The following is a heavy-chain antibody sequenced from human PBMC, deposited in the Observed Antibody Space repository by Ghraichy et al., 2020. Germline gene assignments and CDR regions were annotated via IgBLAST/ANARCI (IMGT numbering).Heavy chain of an antibody. CDR1: GFTFDDYA. J-gene: IGHJ6*03. D-gene: IGHD3-16*01. CDR2: ISWNSGSI. CDR3: AKDGWPRLGDYPTYYYMDV. Sequence: SLNISCAASGFTFDDYAMHWVRQAPGKGLEWVSGISWNSGSIGYADSVKGRFTISRDNAKNSLYLQMNSLRAEDMALYYCAKDGWPRLGDYPTYYYMDVWGKGTTVTVSS. V-gene: IGHV3-9*03.